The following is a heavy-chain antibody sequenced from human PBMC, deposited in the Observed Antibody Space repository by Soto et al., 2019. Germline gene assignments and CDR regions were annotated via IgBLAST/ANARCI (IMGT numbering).Heavy chain of an antibody. CDR3: ARDEYCSGGSCYSGSGGY. CDR2: IIPIFGTA. Sequence: SVKVSCKASGGTFSSYAISWARQAPGQGLEWMGGIIPIFGTANYAQKFQGRVTITADESTSTAYMELSSLRSEDTAVYYCARDEYCSGGSCYSGSGGYWGQGTLVTVSS. D-gene: IGHD2-15*01. V-gene: IGHV1-69*13. J-gene: IGHJ4*02. CDR1: GGTFSSYA.